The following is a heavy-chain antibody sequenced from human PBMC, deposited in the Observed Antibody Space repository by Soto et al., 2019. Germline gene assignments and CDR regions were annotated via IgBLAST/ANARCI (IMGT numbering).Heavy chain of an antibody. CDR1: GGTFSSYA. CDR3: AGCRTRGFGGFGP. Sequence: QVQLVQSGAEVKKPGSSVKVSCKASGGTFSSYAISWVRQAPGQGLEWMGGIIPIFGTANYAQKFQGRVTITADESTSTGLMGVGRLEFEEKAGDYWAGCRTRGFGGFGPWGQGNLV. V-gene: IGHV1-69*01. J-gene: IGHJ5*02. D-gene: IGHD3-16*01. CDR2: IIPIFGTA.